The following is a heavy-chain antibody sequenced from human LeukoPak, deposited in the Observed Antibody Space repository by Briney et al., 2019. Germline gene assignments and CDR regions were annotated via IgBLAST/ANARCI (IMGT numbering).Heavy chain of an antibody. D-gene: IGHD1-7*01. J-gene: IGHJ3*02. V-gene: IGHV3-74*01. Sequence: PGGSLRLSCGASGFTFSSYWMHWVRQAPGKGLVWVSRINSDGSSTSYADSVKGRFTISRDNAKNTLYLQMNSLRAEDTAVYYCARVEPRWNYDAFDIWGQGTMVTVSS. CDR2: INSDGSST. CDR3: ARVEPRWNYDAFDI. CDR1: GFTFSSYW.